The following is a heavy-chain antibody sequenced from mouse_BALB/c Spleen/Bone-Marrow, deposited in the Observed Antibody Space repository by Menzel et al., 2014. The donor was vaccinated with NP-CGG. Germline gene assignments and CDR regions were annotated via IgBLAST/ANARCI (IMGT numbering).Heavy chain of an antibody. V-gene: IGHV1S137*01. Sequence: QVQLQQSGAELVRPGVSVKISCKGSGYTFTDYAMHWVKQSHAKSLEWIGVIGTYYGDATYNQKFKTKATMTVDKSSSTAYMELARLTSEDSALYYCAREGPWFAFWGQGPLVTVSA. CDR2: IGTYYGDA. CDR3: AREGPWFAF. CDR1: GYTFTDYA. J-gene: IGHJ3*01.